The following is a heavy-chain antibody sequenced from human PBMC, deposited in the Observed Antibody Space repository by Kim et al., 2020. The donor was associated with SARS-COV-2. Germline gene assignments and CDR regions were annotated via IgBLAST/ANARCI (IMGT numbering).Heavy chain of an antibody. D-gene: IGHD6-13*01. V-gene: IGHV3-30*18. Sequence: GGSLRLSCAASGFTFSSYGMHWVRQAPGKGLEWVAVISYDGSNKYYADSVKGRFTISRDNSKNTLYLQMNSLRAEDTAVYYCAKDRRFAYGIAAAGTGAFDIWGQGTMVTVSS. J-gene: IGHJ3*02. CDR1: GFTFSSYG. CDR3: AKDRRFAYGIAAAGTGAFDI. CDR2: ISYDGSNK.